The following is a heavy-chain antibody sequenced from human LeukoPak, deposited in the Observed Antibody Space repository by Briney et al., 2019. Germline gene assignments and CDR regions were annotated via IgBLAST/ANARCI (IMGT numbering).Heavy chain of an antibody. J-gene: IGHJ1*01. Sequence: AETLSLTCAVYGGSFSGYYWSWIRQPPGKGLEWIGEFNHSGSTKYNPSLKSRVTISVDTSKNQFSLKLSSVTAADTAVYYCARAGIAAAGTIRGVKYFQHWGQGTLVAGSS. V-gene: IGHV4-34*01. D-gene: IGHD6-13*01. CDR3: ARAGIAAAGTIRGVKYFQH. CDR2: FNHSGST. CDR1: GGSFSGYY.